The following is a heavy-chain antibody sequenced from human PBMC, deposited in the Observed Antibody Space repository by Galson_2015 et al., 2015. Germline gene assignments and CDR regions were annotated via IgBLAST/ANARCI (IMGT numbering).Heavy chain of an antibody. CDR3: AKAANQYYKDV. CDR2: ISASDGST. D-gene: IGHD1-14*01. Sequence: SLRLSCAASGFTFSSYAMSWVRQAAGKGLEWVSFISASDGSTNYADSVKGRFTISRDNSKNTLYLEANSLGADDTAVYYCAKAANQYYKDVWGKGTTVIVSS. J-gene: IGHJ6*03. CDR1: GFTFSSYA. V-gene: IGHV3-23*01.